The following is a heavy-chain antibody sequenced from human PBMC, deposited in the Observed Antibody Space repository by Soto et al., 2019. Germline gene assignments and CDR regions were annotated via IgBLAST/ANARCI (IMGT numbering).Heavy chain of an antibody. CDR3: VRIRRYDYGDPGAFDI. CDR2: ISWNRGNT. D-gene: IGHD4-17*01. V-gene: IGHV3-9*01. CDR1: GFTFDDYA. Sequence: PGGSLRLSCAASGFTFDDYAMHWVRQAPGRGLEWVSGISWNRGNTEYADSVKGRFTISRDNAKNSLFLQMKSLRGEDTALYYCVRIRRYDYGDPGAFDIWGQGTMVTVSS. J-gene: IGHJ3*02.